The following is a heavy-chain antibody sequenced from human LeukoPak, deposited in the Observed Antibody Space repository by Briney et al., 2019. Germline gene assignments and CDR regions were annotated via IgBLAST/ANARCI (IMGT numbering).Heavy chain of an antibody. D-gene: IGHD1-7*01. V-gene: IGHV1-2*02. CDR1: GYTFTDYY. CDR2: INPNSGGT. Sequence: ASVKVSCKASGYTFTDYYMHWVRQAPGQGLEWMGWINPNSGGTISAQKFQGRVTMTRDTSISTAYMELSRLTSDDTAVYYCATGKPLGTTGSDAFDIWGQGTMVTVSS. CDR3: ATGKPLGTTGSDAFDI. J-gene: IGHJ3*02.